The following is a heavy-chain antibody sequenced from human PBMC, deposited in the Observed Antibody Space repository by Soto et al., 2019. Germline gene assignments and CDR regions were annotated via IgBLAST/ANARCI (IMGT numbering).Heavy chain of an antibody. V-gene: IGHV4-31*03. CDR3: VRATYFSDSSGYTRCFDY. D-gene: IGHD3-22*01. Sequence: SETLSLTCTVSGDSISSATHYWNWIRQQPGTGLERIGYVSSSGNSYYSPSLKSRVFMSVDTSKNLFSLKLSSVTAEDTAVYYCVRATYFSDSSGYTRCFDYWGQGILLTVSS. CDR1: GDSISSATHY. J-gene: IGHJ4*02. CDR2: VSSSGNS.